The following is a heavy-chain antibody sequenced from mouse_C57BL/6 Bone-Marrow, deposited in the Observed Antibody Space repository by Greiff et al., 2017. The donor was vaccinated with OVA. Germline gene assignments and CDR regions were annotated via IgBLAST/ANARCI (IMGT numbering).Heavy chain of an antibody. D-gene: IGHD1-1*01. CDR3: ARVDYGSSYWFAY. CDR1: GFTFSSYA. J-gene: IGHJ3*01. V-gene: IGHV5-4*03. CDR2: ISDGGSYT. Sequence: EVKLVESGGGLVKPGGSLKLSCAASGFTFSSYAMSWVRQTPEKRLEWVATISDGGSYTYYPDNVKGRFTISRDNAKNNLYLQMSHLKSEDTAMYYCARVDYGSSYWFAYWGQGTLVTVSA.